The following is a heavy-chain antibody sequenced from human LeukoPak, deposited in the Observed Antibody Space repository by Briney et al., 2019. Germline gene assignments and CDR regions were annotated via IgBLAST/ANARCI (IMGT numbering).Heavy chain of an antibody. D-gene: IGHD3-22*01. CDR1: GYTFSSYA. V-gene: IGHV1-3*01. CDR2: INAGNGNT. CDR3: ARSGDYYDSSGYCDY. J-gene: IGHJ4*02. Sequence: ASVKVSCKASGYTFSSYAMHWVRQAPGQRLEWMGWINAGNGNTKYSQKFQGRVTITRDTSASTAYMELSSLRSGDTAVYYCARSGDYYDSSGYCDYWGQGTLVTVSS.